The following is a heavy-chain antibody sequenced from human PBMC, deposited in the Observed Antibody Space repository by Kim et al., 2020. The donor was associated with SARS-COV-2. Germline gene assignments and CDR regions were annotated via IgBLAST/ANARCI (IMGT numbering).Heavy chain of an antibody. D-gene: IGHD1-7*01. CDR1: EFTFKKYA. V-gene: IGHV3-23*01. CDR3: VKESSDWHYSSYGMDG. CDR2: ISGSGGVT. Sequence: GGSLRLSCAASEFTFKKYAMSWVRQAPGKGLEWVSCISGSGGVTYHADSVKGRFSISRDNSKNTLYLQMNSLSAEDTAVYYCVKESSDWHYSSYGMDGWG. J-gene: IGHJ6*01.